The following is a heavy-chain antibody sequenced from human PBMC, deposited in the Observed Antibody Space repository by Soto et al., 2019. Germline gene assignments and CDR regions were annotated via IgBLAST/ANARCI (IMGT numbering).Heavy chain of an antibody. Sequence: GGSLRLSCAASGFTFSSYWMSWVRQAPGKGLEWVANIKQDGSEKYYVDSVKGRFTISRDNAKNSLYLQMNSLRAEDTAVYYCARSYSSSWYIYYYYGMDVRGQGTTVTVSS. D-gene: IGHD6-13*01. CDR3: ARSYSSSWYIYYYYGMDV. CDR1: GFTFSSYW. V-gene: IGHV3-7*03. CDR2: IKQDGSEK. J-gene: IGHJ6*02.